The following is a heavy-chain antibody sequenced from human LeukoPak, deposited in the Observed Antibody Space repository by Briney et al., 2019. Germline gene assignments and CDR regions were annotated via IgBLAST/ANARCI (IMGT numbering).Heavy chain of an antibody. Sequence: GGSLRLSCAASGFTFSSYEMNWVRQAPGKGLEWVSYISSSGSTIYYADSVKSRFTISRDNAKNSLYLQMNSLRAEDTAVYYCARDLMRYFDSNDPWGQGTLVTVSS. CDR2: ISSSGSTI. D-gene: IGHD3-9*01. CDR1: GFTFSSYE. J-gene: IGHJ5*02. CDR3: ARDLMRYFDSNDP. V-gene: IGHV3-48*03.